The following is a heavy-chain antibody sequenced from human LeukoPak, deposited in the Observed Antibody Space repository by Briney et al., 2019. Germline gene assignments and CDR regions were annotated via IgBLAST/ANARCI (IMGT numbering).Heavy chain of an antibody. CDR3: VRGGSPPTSTWSLDE. Sequence: GGSLRLSCAASGFTFSDYYMSWIRQAPGKGLEWVSYISSSGSTIYYADSVKGRFTISRDNSKNTVSLQMDNLRIEDTAVYYCVRGGSPPTSTWSLDEWGQGTLVSVSS. CDR1: GFTFSDYY. CDR2: ISSSGSTI. V-gene: IGHV3-11*04. J-gene: IGHJ4*02. D-gene: IGHD1-26*01.